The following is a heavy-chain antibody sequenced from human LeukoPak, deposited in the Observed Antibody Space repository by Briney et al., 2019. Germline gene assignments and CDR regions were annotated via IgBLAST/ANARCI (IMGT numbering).Heavy chain of an antibody. CDR2: IYYSGST. CDR1: GGSISSGGYS. Sequence: SQTLSLTCAVSGGSISSGGYSWSWIRQPPGKGLEWIGYIYYSGSTNYNPSLKSRVTISVDTSKNQFSLKLSSVTAADTAVYYCARQYDSSGYSTFDYWGQGTLVTVSS. CDR3: ARQYDSSGYSTFDY. J-gene: IGHJ4*02. D-gene: IGHD3-22*01. V-gene: IGHV4-61*08.